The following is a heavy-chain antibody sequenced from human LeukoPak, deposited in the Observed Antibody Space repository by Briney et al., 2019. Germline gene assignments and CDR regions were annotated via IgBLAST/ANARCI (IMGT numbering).Heavy chain of an antibody. CDR1: GFTFSSYA. J-gene: IGHJ6*04. V-gene: IGHV3-30*04. CDR3: ARVGYSYGPYYYYGMDV. Sequence: GGSLRLPCAASGFTFSSYAMHWVRQAPGKGLEWVAVMSYDGSNKYYADSVKGRFTISRDNSKNTLYLQMNSLRAEDTAVYYCARVGYSYGPYYYYGMDVWDKGTTVTVSS. CDR2: MSYDGSNK. D-gene: IGHD5-18*01.